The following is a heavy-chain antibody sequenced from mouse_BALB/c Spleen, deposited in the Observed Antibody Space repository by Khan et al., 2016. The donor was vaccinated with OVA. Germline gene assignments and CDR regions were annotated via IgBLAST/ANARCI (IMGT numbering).Heavy chain of an antibody. CDR1: VECMGGGG. CDR3: ARSTYRYAFVY. V-gene: IGHV3-8*02. CDR2: IIYTGYT. D-gene: IGHD2-12*01. Sequence: ELQLQESGPGLVKPSQTLSLTWAGGVECMGGGGGGWIRKFPVYKLEYMGYIIYTGYTYYNPSLQSRISITRHTSKNQYYLQLNSVTDEDTATYYCARSTYRYAFVYWGQGTLVTVSA. J-gene: IGHJ3*01.